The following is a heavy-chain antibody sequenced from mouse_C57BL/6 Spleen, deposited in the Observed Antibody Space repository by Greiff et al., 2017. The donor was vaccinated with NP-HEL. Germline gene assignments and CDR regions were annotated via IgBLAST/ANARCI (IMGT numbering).Heavy chain of an antibody. D-gene: IGHD3-1*01. J-gene: IGHJ3*01. CDR1: GFTFSDFY. CDR3: ARDGASVPFAY. V-gene: IGHV7-1*01. Sequence: EVNLVESGGGLVQSGRSLRLSCATSGFTFSDFYMEWVRQAPGKGLEWIAASRNKANDYTTEYSASVKGRFIVSRDTSQSILYLQMNALRAEDTAIYDCARDGASVPFAYWGQGTLVTVSA. CDR2: SRNKANDYTT.